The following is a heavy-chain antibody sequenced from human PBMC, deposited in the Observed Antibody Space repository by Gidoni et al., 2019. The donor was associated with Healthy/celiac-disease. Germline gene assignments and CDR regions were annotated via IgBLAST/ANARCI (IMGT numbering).Heavy chain of an antibody. Sequence: QVQLVASGGGVVQPGRSLRLSCAASGFTFSSYGMHWVRQAPGKGLEWVAVIWYDGSNKYYADSVKGRFTISRDNSKNTLYLQMNSLRAEDTAVYYCARGLGYCSSTSCYRTNDAFDIWGQGTMVTVSS. D-gene: IGHD2-2*02. V-gene: IGHV3-33*01. CDR2: IWYDGSNK. CDR1: GFTFSSYG. CDR3: ARGLGYCSSTSCYRTNDAFDI. J-gene: IGHJ3*02.